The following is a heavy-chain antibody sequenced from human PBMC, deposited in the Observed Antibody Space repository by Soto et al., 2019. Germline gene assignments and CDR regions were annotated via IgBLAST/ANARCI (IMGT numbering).Heavy chain of an antibody. CDR2: IYYSGST. CDR1: GGSISSSSYY. CDR3: ARHSIPYEGYCTNGVCHGDY. J-gene: IGHJ4*02. D-gene: IGHD2-8*01. Sequence: PSETLSLTCTVSGGSISSSSYYWGWIRQPPGKGLEWIGSIYYSGSTYYNPSLKSRVTISVDTSKNQFSLKLSSVTAADTAVYYCARHSIPYEGYCTNGVCHGDYWGQGTLVTVSS. V-gene: IGHV4-39*01.